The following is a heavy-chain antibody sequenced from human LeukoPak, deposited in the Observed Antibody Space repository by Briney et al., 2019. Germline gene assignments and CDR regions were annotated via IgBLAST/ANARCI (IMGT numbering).Heavy chain of an antibody. J-gene: IGHJ4*02. Sequence: GGSLRLSCAASGFSFSHYGMHWVRQAPGKGLDWVAFIRYDGIIKNYADSVEGRFTISRDNSKNTLYLQMNSLSLGDTAVYFCAKKDATFGTIDYWGQGTLVIVSS. D-gene: IGHD1/OR15-1a*01. CDR3: AKKDATFGTIDY. CDR2: IRYDGIIK. CDR1: GFSFSHYG. V-gene: IGHV3-30*02.